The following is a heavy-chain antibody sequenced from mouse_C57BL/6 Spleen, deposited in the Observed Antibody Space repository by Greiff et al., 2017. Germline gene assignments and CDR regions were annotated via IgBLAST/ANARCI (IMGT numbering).Heavy chain of an antibody. CDR3: ARLRYSNYDWYFDV. CDR2: ISSGGSYT. V-gene: IGHV5-6*01. Sequence: EVHLVESGGDLVKPGGSLQLSCAASGFTFSSYGMSWVRQTPDKRLEWVATISSGGSYTYYPDSVKGRFTISRDNAKNTLYLQMSSLKSEDTAMYYCARLRYSNYDWYFDVWGTGTTVTVSS. J-gene: IGHJ1*03. CDR1: GFTFSSYG. D-gene: IGHD2-5*01.